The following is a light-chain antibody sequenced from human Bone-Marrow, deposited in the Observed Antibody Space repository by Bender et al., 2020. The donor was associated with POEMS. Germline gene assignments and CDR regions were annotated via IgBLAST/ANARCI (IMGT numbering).Light chain of an antibody. V-gene: IGLV3-21*02. CDR2: DDA. CDR1: NIGSKS. CDR3: QVWDSTSDLVV. Sequence: SYVLTQPPSVSVAPGQTAKLTCGGHNIGSKSVHWYQQRPGQAPVLVVYDDADRPSGIPERFSGSNSGNTATLTISRVEAGDEADYYCQVWDSTSDLVVFGGGTKLTVL. J-gene: IGLJ2*01.